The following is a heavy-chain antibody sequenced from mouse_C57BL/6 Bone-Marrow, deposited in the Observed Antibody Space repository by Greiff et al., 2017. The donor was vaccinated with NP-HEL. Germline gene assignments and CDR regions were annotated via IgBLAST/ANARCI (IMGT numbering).Heavy chain of an antibody. J-gene: IGHJ2*01. V-gene: IGHV1-19*01. Sequence: EVQLQQSGPVLVKPGASVKMSCKASGYTFTDYYMNWVKQSHGKSLEWIGVINPYNGGTSYNQKFKGKATLTVDKSSSTAYMELNSLTSEDSAVYYCARWEGGYFFDYWGQGTTLTVSS. CDR3: ARWEGGYFFDY. CDR1: GYTFTDYY. CDR2: INPYNGGT. D-gene: IGHD2-3*01.